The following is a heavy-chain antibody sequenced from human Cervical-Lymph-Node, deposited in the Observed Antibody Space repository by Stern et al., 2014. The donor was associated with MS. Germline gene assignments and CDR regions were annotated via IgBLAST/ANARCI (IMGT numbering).Heavy chain of an antibody. CDR1: GYTFTSYG. D-gene: IGHD4-17*01. CDR3: ARVRTTVTSYYYYGMDV. V-gene: IGHV1-18*01. CDR2: ISAYNGNK. Sequence: VQLVESGAEVKKPGASVKVSCKASGYTFTSYGISWVRQAPGQGLEWMGWISAYNGNKNHAQKLQGRVTMTTDTSTSTAYMELRSLRSDDTAVYYCARVRTTVTSYYYYGMDVWGQGTTVTVSS. J-gene: IGHJ6*02.